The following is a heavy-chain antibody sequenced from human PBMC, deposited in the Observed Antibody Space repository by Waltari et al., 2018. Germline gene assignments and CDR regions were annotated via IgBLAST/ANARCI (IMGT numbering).Heavy chain of an antibody. D-gene: IGHD5-18*01. Sequence: QVQLVQSGAEVKKPGSSVKVSCKASGGTFSSYAISWVRQAPGQGLEWMGGIIPILGTANDEQKFQSRVTITADESTSTAYMELSSLRSEDTAVYYCARPVDTAMIYYYYYGMDVWGQGTTVTVSS. V-gene: IGHV1-69*12. J-gene: IGHJ6*02. CDR2: IIPILGTA. CDR1: GGTFSSYA. CDR3: ARPVDTAMIYYYYYGMDV.